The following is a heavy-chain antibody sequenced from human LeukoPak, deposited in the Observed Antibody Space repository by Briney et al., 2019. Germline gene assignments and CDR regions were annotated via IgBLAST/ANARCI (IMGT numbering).Heavy chain of an antibody. Sequence: AISGSGDSTYYADSVKGRFTTSRDNSKNTLYLQMNSLRAEDTAVYYCAKPDCSSTSCYTLDSWGQGTLVTVSS. CDR2: ISGSGDST. V-gene: IGHV3-23*01. D-gene: IGHD2-2*02. J-gene: IGHJ4*02. CDR3: AKPDCSSTSCYTLDS.